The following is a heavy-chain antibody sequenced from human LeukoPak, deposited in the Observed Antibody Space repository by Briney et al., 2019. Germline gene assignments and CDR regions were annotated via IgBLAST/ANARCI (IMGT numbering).Heavy chain of an antibody. D-gene: IGHD1-1*01. J-gene: IGHJ4*02. CDR2: IYQSGST. V-gene: IGHV4-59*01. CDR3: VRDRELAY. Sequence: ALEWIVYIYQSGSTDYNPSLKSRVTISVDTSRNQFSLKLYSVTAADTAVYYCVRDRELAYWGQGILVTVSS.